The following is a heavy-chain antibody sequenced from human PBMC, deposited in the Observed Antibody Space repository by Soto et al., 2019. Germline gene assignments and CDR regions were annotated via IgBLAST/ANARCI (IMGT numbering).Heavy chain of an antibody. D-gene: IGHD3-22*01. CDR1: GFTFSSYG. V-gene: IGHV3-30*18. J-gene: IGHJ4*02. CDR2: ISYDGSNK. CDR3: AKDLYDSSGSGFDY. Sequence: GGSLRLSCAASGFTFSSYGMHWVRQAPGKGLEWVAVISYDGSNKYYADSVKGRFTISRDNSKNTLYLQMNSLRAEDTAVYYCAKDLYDSSGSGFDYWGQGTLVTVSS.